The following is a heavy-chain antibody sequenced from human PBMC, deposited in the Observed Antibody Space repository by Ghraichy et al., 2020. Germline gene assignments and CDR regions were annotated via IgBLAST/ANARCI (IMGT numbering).Heavy chain of an antibody. CDR1: GYSITSGYF. Sequence: SQTLSLTCTVSGYSITSGYFWGWIRQPPGKGLEWMASIFHSGTTYYNPSLKRRVTISVDTSKNQVSLSLGSVTAADTAVYYCTSLETRQYLLSHVDWWGQGTLVTVSS. CDR3: TSLETRQYLLSHVDW. CDR2: IFHSGTT. V-gene: IGHV4-38-2*02. D-gene: IGHD2/OR15-2a*01. J-gene: IGHJ4*02.